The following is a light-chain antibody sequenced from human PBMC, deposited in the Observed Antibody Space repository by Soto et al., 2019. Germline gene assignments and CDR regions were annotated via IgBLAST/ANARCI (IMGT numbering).Light chain of an antibody. CDR1: SSDVGGYNY. V-gene: IGLV2-8*01. J-gene: IGLJ1*01. Sequence: QSVLIQPPSASGSPGQSVTISCTGTSSDVGGYNYVSWYQQHPGKAPKVMIYEVNKRPSGVPDRFSGSKSGNTASLTVSGLQAEDEDDYYSLSYSGRNDFYVIGTGTKVTAL. CDR2: EVN. CDR3: LSYSGRNDFYV.